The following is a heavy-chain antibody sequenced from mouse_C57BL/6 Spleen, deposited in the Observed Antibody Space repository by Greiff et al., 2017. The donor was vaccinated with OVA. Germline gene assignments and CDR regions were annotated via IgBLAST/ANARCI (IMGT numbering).Heavy chain of an antibody. J-gene: IGHJ4*01. CDR3: ARRAYYSNYDAMDY. D-gene: IGHD2-5*01. CDR1: GYTFTSYW. V-gene: IGHV1-59*01. CDR2: IDPSDSYT. Sequence: VQLQQPGAELVRPGTSVKLSCKASGYTFTSYWMHWVKQRPGQGLEWIGVIDPSDSYTNYNQKFKGKSTLTVDTSSSTAYMQLSSLTSEDSAVYYCARRAYYSNYDAMDYWGQGTSVTVSS.